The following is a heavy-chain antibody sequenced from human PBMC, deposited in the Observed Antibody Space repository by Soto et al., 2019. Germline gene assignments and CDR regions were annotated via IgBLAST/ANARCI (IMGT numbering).Heavy chain of an antibody. V-gene: IGHV1-46*01. CDR1: GYTFTSYY. CDR2: INPSGGST. J-gene: IGHJ4*02. CDR3: GREGLDTAMVDVEYFDY. D-gene: IGHD5-18*01. Sequence: ASVKVSCKASGYTFTSYYMRCVRQAPGQGLEWMGIINPSGGSTSYAQKFQGRVTMTRDTSTSTVYMELSSLRSEDTAVYYCGREGLDTAMVDVEYFDYWGQGTLVTVSS.